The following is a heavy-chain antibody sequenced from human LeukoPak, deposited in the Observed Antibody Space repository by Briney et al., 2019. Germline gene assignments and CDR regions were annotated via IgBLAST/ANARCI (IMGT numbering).Heavy chain of an antibody. J-gene: IGHJ4*02. D-gene: IGHD2-15*01. CDR2: ISASGGST. Sequence: PGGSLRLSCAASGFTFSSYAMSWVRQAPGKGLEWVSGISASGGSTYYAGSVKGRFTISRDNSKNTLYLQMNSLRGEDTAIYYCAKGGGSRHFDYWGQGTLVTVSS. CDR1: GFTFSSYA. CDR3: AKGGGSRHFDY. V-gene: IGHV3-23*01.